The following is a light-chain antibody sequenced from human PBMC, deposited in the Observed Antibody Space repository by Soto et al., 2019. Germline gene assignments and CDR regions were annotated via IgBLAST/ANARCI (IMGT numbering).Light chain of an antibody. V-gene: IGKV3-20*01. J-gene: IGKJ1*01. CDR2: GAS. CDR3: QQYGSSPWP. Sequence: ESVLTQSPDPLSWSPGEIATPSCTASQSVSSSYLAWYQQKPGQAPRLLIYGASSRATGIPDRFSGSGSGTDFTLTISRLEPEDFAVYYCQQYGSSPWPVGQVGKV. CDR1: QSVSSSY.